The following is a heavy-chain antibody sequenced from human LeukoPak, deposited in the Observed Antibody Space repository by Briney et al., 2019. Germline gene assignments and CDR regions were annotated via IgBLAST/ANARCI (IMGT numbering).Heavy chain of an antibody. J-gene: IGHJ4*02. CDR2: ISGSGGST. V-gene: IGHV3-23*01. CDR3: AKDPNRDLYDFWSGYSPFDY. CDR1: GFTFSSYA. D-gene: IGHD3-3*01. Sequence: PGGSLRLSCAASGFTFSSYAMSWVRQAPGKGLEWVSAISGSGGSTYYADSVKGRFTISRDNSKNTLYLQMNSLRAEDTAVYYCAKDPNRDLYDFWSGYSPFDYWGQGTLVTVSP.